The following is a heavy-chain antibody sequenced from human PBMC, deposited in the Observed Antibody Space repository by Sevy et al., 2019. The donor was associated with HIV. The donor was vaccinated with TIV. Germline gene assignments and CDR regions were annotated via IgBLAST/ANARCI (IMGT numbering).Heavy chain of an antibody. D-gene: IGHD2-15*01. J-gene: IGHJ4*02. Sequence: ASVKVSYKASGGTFSSYAISWVRQAPGQGLEWMGGIIPIFGTANYAQKFQGRVTITADESTSTAYMELSSLRSEDTAVYYCARDLLGYCSGGSCYGLSDYWGQGTLVTVSS. CDR1: GGTFSSYA. V-gene: IGHV1-69*13. CDR3: ARDLLGYCSGGSCYGLSDY. CDR2: IIPIFGTA.